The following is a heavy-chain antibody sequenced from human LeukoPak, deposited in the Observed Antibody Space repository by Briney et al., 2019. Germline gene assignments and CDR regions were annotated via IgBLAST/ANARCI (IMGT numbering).Heavy chain of an antibody. V-gene: IGHV4-38-2*02. D-gene: IGHD1-26*01. Sequence: SETLSLTCTVSGYSISSGYYWGWIRQPPGKGLEWIGEIYHSGSTNYNPSLKSRVTISVDKSKNQFSLKLSSVTAADTAVYYCARGRLDYSGSYSWDYWGQGTLVTVSS. CDR3: ARGRLDYSGSYSWDY. CDR1: GYSISSGYY. J-gene: IGHJ4*02. CDR2: IYHSGST.